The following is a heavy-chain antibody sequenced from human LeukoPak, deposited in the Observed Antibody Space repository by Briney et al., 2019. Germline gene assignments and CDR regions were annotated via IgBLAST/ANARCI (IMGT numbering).Heavy chain of an antibody. CDR2: ISSRSSYI. CDR3: ARDGSITAAGSYYHYGMDV. D-gene: IGHD6-13*01. J-gene: IGHJ6*02. Sequence: GGSLRLSCAASGFTFSNYEMNWVRQTPGKGLEWVSSISSRSSYIYYADSMKGRLTISRDNAKNSLFLQMNSLRAEDTAVYYCARDGSITAAGSYYHYGMDVWGQGATVTVSS. CDR1: GFTFSNYE. V-gene: IGHV3-21*01.